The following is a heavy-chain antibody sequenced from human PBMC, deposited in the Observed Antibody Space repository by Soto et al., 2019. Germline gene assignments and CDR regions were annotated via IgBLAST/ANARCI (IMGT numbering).Heavy chain of an antibody. CDR1: GFTFSSYA. Sequence: GGSLRLSCAASGFTFSSYAMSWVRQAPGKGLEWVSAISGSGGSTYYADSVKGRFTISRDNSKNTLYLQMSSLRAEDTAVYYCAKDLVDIAAASLFDYWGQGTLVTVSS. V-gene: IGHV3-23*01. D-gene: IGHD6-13*01. J-gene: IGHJ4*02. CDR3: AKDLVDIAAASLFDY. CDR2: ISGSGGST.